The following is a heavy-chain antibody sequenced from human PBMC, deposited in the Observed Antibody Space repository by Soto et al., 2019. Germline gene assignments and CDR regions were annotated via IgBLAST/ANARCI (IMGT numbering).Heavy chain of an antibody. D-gene: IGHD4-17*01. CDR1: GGSISSGGYY. CDR2: IYYSGST. J-gene: IGHJ4*02. V-gene: IGHV4-31*03. Sequence: QVQLQESGPGLVKPSQTLSLTCTVSGGSISSGGYYWSWIRQHPGKGLEWIGYIYYSGSTYYNPSLKSRVTLSLDXXKNQFALKLSSVTAADTAVYYCARSPEATVTAFDYWGQGTLVTVSS. CDR3: ARSPEATVTAFDY.